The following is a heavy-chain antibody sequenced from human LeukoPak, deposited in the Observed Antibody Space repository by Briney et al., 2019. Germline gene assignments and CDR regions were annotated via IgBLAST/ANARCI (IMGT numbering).Heavy chain of an antibody. CDR1: GYTFTSYY. D-gene: IGHD6-19*01. CDR2: INPSGGST. CDR3: ARDLESSQWLVLPTDGIQH. J-gene: IGHJ1*01. Sequence: ASVKVSCKASGYTFTSYYMHWARQAPGQGLEWMGIINPSGGSTSYAQKFQGRVTMTRDTSTSTVYMELSSLRSEDTAVYYCARDLESSQWLVLPTDGIQHWGQGTLITVSS. V-gene: IGHV1-46*01.